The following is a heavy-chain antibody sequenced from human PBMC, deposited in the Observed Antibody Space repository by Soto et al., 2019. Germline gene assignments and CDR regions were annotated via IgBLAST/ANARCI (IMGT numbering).Heavy chain of an antibody. D-gene: IGHD2-21*01. V-gene: IGHV3-11*01. CDR1: GFTFSDYY. Sequence: GGSLRLSCAASGFTFSDYYMTWIRQAPGKGLEWLSYISSGGITIYYADSVKGRFTVSRDNAKNSMYLQMNNLRVEDTAVYYFASDPVMYYAMDVWGQGTTVTVSS. CDR3: ASDPVMYYAMDV. CDR2: ISSGGITI. J-gene: IGHJ6*02.